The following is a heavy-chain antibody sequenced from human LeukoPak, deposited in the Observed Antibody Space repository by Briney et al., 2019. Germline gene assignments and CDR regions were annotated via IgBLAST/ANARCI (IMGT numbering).Heavy chain of an antibody. J-gene: IGHJ5*02. D-gene: IGHD3-10*01. CDR2: INPNTGGT. CDR3: ARPLRVTMIRGAAFRASSDFDP. V-gene: IGHV1-2*02. CDR1: GYTFSGYY. Sequence: ASVKVSCKASGYTFSGYYIHWVRQAPGQGLEWMGWINPNTGGTKYAQKFQDRVTMTRDTSISTAYKELSRLRSDDTAVYYCARPLRVTMIRGAAFRASSDFDPWGQGTLVTVSS.